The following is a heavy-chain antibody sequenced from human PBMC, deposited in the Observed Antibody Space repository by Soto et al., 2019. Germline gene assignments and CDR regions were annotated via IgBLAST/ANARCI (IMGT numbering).Heavy chain of an antibody. CDR2: ISAYNGNT. CDR1: GYTFTSYG. V-gene: IGHV1-18*01. D-gene: IGHD3-9*01. J-gene: IGHJ4*02. CDR3: AKYGDIPFDY. Sequence: QVPLVQSGAEVKKPGASVKVSCKASGYTFTSYGISWVRPAPGQGLEWMGWISAYNGNTNYAQRLQGRVTMTTDTAPGTAFMELRSLRSDDTAVYYCAKYGDIPFDYWGQGTLVTVSS.